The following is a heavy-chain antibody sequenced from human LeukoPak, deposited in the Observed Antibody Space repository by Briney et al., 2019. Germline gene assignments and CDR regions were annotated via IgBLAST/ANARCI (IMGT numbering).Heavy chain of an antibody. CDR3: ATDSGSYWRNWFDP. Sequence: ASMKVSCKVSGYTLTELSMHWVRQAPGKGLEWMGGFDPEDGETIYAQKFQGRVTMTEDTSTDTAYMELSSLRSEDTAVYYCATDSGSYWRNWFDPWGQGTLVTVSS. D-gene: IGHD1-26*01. V-gene: IGHV1-24*01. CDR2: FDPEDGET. J-gene: IGHJ5*02. CDR1: GYTLTELS.